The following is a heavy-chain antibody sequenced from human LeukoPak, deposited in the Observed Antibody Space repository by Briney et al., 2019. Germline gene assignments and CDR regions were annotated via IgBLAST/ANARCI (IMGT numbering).Heavy chain of an antibody. V-gene: IGHV3-53*01. Sequence: PGGSLRLSCVASGFTVSSNYMSWVRQAPGKGPECVSVIYPGGTTYYADSVKGRFTISRDDSKNTLYLQMHSLRAGDTAVYYCARESSGYYFDYWGQGTLVTVSS. D-gene: IGHD6-25*01. CDR1: GFTVSSNY. CDR3: ARESSGYYFDY. CDR2: IYPGGTT. J-gene: IGHJ4*02.